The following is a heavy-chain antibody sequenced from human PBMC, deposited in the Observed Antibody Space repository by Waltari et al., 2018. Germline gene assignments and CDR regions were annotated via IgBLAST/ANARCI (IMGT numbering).Heavy chain of an antibody. CDR3: ARVGRSGYFDY. CDR1: GFTFSRYD. Sequence: EVQLVESGGGLVQPGGSLRLSCAASGFTFSRYDMTWVRQATGKGLEWVSAIGTAGDTYYPGSVKGRFTISRENAKNSLYLQMNSLRAGDTAVYYCARVGRSGYFDYWGQGTLVTVSS. V-gene: IGHV3-13*01. CDR2: IGTAGDT. D-gene: IGHD3-22*01. J-gene: IGHJ4*02.